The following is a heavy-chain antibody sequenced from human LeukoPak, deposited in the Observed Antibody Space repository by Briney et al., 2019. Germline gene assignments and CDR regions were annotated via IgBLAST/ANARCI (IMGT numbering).Heavy chain of an antibody. Sequence: SETLSLTCAVSGYSISSGHYRVWLRQPPGKGLEYIGNIYHSGSSHYNPSLKSRVTISVDTSNNQFSLKLSSVTAADTAVYYCARAKNPYYYYYSMDFWGRGTTVTVSS. V-gene: IGHV4-38-2*01. CDR3: ARAKNPYYYYYSMDF. CDR1: GYSISSGHY. J-gene: IGHJ6*03. CDR2: IYHSGSS.